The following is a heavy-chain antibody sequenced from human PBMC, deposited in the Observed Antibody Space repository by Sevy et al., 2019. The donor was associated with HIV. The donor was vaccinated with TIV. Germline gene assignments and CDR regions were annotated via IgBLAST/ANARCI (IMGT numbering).Heavy chain of an antibody. Sequence: ASVNVSCKASGYTFTSYGISWVRQAPGQGLEWMGWISAYNGNTNYAQKLQGRVTMTTDTSTSTAYMELRSLRSDDTAVYYCARDLALLWFGESSTGFDYWGQGTLVTVSS. D-gene: IGHD3-10*01. CDR2: ISAYNGNT. CDR3: ARDLALLWFGESSTGFDY. J-gene: IGHJ4*02. CDR1: GYTFTSYG. V-gene: IGHV1-18*04.